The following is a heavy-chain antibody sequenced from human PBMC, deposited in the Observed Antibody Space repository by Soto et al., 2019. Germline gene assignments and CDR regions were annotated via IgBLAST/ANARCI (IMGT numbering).Heavy chain of an antibody. CDR3: ARENSPADLHYFDY. Sequence: PSETLSLTCTVSGGSISSGGYYWSWIRQHPGKGLEWIGYIYYSGSTYYNPSLKSRVTISVDTSKNQFSLKLSSVTAADTAVYYCARENSPADLHYFDYWGQGTLVTVSS. CDR1: GGSISSGGYY. V-gene: IGHV4-31*03. J-gene: IGHJ4*02. CDR2: IYYSGST.